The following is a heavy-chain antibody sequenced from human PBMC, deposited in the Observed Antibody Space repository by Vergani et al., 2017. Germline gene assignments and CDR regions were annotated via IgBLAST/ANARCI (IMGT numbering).Heavy chain of an antibody. CDR1: GFTSSYYG. CDR2: ISYDGTQK. D-gene: IGHD1-1*01. V-gene: IGHV3-30*03. Sequence: QVQLVESGGGVVQPGRSLRLSCVVSGFTSSYYGMHWVRPAPGKGLEWVAVISYDGTQKYYADSVKGRFTISRDNSKSTLYLQMNSLRTEDTAVYYCATKSCGTPGCQIGYFREWGQGTLVTVSS. J-gene: IGHJ1*01. CDR3: ATKSCGTPGCQIGYFRE.